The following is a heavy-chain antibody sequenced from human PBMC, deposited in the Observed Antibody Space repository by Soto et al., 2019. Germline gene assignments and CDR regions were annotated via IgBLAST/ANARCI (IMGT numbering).Heavy chain of an antibody. CDR1: GFTFGDYA. D-gene: IGHD1-26*01. CDR2: IRSRAYGGTT. J-gene: IGHJ4*02. V-gene: IGHV3-49*04. Sequence: GGSLRLSCTASGFTFGDYAMSWVRQAPGKGLEWVGFIRSRAYGGTTEYAASVKGRFTISRDDSKSIAYLQMNSLKTEDTAVYYCTRDHYSGTYYPFDYWGQGTLVTVSS. CDR3: TRDHYSGTYYPFDY.